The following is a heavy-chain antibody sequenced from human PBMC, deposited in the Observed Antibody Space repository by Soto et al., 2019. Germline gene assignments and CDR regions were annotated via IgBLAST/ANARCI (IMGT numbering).Heavy chain of an antibody. D-gene: IGHD2-21*02. CDR3: ARGGHVVVVTAALDY. Sequence: GASVKVSRKASGDTFTDYYIHWVRQAPGQGLEWMGTVNPSGGHTTYAQHFLGRVTMTRDTSTSTLYMELTSLTSDDTAIYYCARGGHVVVVTAALDYWGQGTLVTVSS. J-gene: IGHJ4*02. V-gene: IGHV1-46*01. CDR2: VNPSGGHT. CDR1: GDTFTDYY.